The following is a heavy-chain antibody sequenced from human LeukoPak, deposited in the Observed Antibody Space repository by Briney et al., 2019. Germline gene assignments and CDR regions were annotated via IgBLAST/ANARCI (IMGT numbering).Heavy chain of an antibody. J-gene: IGHJ3*02. CDR1: DDSIRSSAYY. CDR3: ASEPYGSGSFLGAFDI. Sequence: SETLSLTCAVSDDSIRSSAYYWGWIRQPPGKGLEWIGSIYYSGSTYYNPSLKSRVTISIDTSKNQFSLKLSSVTAADTAVYYCASEPYGSGSFLGAFDIWGQGAMVTVSS. V-gene: IGHV4-39*01. CDR2: IYYSGST. D-gene: IGHD3-10*01.